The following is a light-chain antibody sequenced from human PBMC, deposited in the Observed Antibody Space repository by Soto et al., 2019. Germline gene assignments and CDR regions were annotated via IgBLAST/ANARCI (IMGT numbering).Light chain of an antibody. J-gene: IGLJ2*01. V-gene: IGLV3-1*01. Sequence: SYELTQPPSVSVSPGQTASITCSGDKLGDKYACWYQQKPGQSXVLVIYQDSKRPSGIPERFSGSNSGNTATLTISGTQAMDEADYYCQAWDXXTVXFGGGTKLTVL. CDR1: KLGDKY. CDR2: QDS. CDR3: QAWDXXTVX.